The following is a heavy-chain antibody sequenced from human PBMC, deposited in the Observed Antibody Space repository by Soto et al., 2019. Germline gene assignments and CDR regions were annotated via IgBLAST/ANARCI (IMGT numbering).Heavy chain of an antibody. D-gene: IGHD3-10*01. CDR2: INPDSGAT. Sequence: GASVKVSCKASGYTFTAYYIHWVRQAPGQGPEWMAWINPDSGATYSAPKFQGRVTVTSDTSINTSPMELSSLRSDDTAVYYCARVKYGNLRPPTSLFDPWGQGTLVTVSS. J-gene: IGHJ5*02. CDR1: GYTFTAYY. V-gene: IGHV1-2*02. CDR3: ARVKYGNLRPPTSLFDP.